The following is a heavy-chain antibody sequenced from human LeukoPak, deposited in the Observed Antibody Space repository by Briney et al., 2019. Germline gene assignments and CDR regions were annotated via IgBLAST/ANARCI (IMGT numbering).Heavy chain of an antibody. CDR3: VRHIRLGVPGKSEYSFDF. Sequence: PSQTLALIRTLCRRLYRRWSYYCAPIRQPPGKGLEWVGRMYYGGSSYYNPSLKSRVTISVDMSKSQYSLNLSSVTASDTAVYNCVRHIRLGVPGKSEYSFDFWGQGTLVTVSS. CDR1: RRLYRRWSYY. V-gene: IGHV4-39*01. CDR2: MYYGGSS. J-gene: IGHJ4*02. D-gene: IGHD2/OR15-2a*01.